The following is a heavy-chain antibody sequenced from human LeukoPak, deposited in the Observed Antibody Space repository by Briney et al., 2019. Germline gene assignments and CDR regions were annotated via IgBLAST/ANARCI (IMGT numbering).Heavy chain of an antibody. CDR1: GGSISPYY. CDR2: IYYSGST. CDR3: ARSISTWYGVIDS. Sequence: PSETLSLTCSVSGGSISPYYWSWIRQPPGKGLDWIGYIYYSGSTNYNPSLKSRVTISLDTSKNQFPLKLSSVTAADTAVYYCARSISTWYGVIDSWGQGTLVTVSS. V-gene: IGHV4-59*01. D-gene: IGHD6-13*01. J-gene: IGHJ4*02.